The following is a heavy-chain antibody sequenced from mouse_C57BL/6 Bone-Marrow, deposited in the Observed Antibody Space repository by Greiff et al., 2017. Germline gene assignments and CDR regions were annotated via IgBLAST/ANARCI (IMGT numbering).Heavy chain of an antibody. CDR3: ARQEYYGSTYYYAMDY. V-gene: IGHV1-69*01. D-gene: IGHD1-1*01. Sequence: VQLQQPGAELVMPGASVKLSCKASGYTFTSYWMHWVKQRPGQGLEWIGEIDPSDSYTNYNQKFKGKSTLTVDKSSSTAYMQLSSLTSEDSAVYYCARQEYYGSTYYYAMDYWGQGTSVTVSS. J-gene: IGHJ4*01. CDR1: GYTFTSYW. CDR2: IDPSDSYT.